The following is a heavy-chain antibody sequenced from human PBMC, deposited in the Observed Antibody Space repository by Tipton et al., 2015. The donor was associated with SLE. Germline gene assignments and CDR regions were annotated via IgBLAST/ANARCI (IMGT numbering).Heavy chain of an antibody. CDR1: GYSISSGYY. CDR3: ARVGDQVDTAMAHYYYGMDV. CDR2: IYYSGST. J-gene: IGHJ6*02. Sequence: TLSLTCAVSGYSISSGYYWGWIRQPPGKGLEWIGNIYYSGSTYYNPSLKSRVTISVDTSKNQFSLKLSSVTAADTAVYYCARVGDQVDTAMAHYYYGMDVWGQGTTVTVSS. V-gene: IGHV4-38-2*01. D-gene: IGHD5-18*01.